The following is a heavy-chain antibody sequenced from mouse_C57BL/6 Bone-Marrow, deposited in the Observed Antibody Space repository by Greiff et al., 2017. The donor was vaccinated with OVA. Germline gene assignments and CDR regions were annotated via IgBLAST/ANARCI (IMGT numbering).Heavy chain of an antibody. Sequence: EVQLVESGGDLVKPGGSLKLSCAASGFTFSGYGMSWVRQTPDKRLEWVATISSGGSYTSYPDSVKGRFTISRDNAKNTLYLQMSSLKSEDTAMYYCAGQGWAWFAYGGQGTLVTVSA. CDR1: GFTFSGYG. CDR2: ISSGGSYT. CDR3: AGQGWAWFAY. J-gene: IGHJ3*01. D-gene: IGHD2-3*01. V-gene: IGHV5-6*01.